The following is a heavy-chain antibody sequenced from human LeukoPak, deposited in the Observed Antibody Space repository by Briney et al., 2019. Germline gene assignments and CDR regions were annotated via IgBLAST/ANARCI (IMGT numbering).Heavy chain of an antibody. J-gene: IGHJ4*02. V-gene: IGHV4-39*07. CDR2: VHYTGST. Sequence: SETLSLTCLVSGGSVRASSYYWGWIRQPPGKGLECIGSVHYTGSTHYNPYLKSRVIISIDTSNNQFSLKLSSVTAADTAMYYCGKVGGESALYYFDYWGQGTLVTVSS. CDR1: GGSVRASSYY. CDR3: GKVGGESALYYFDY. D-gene: IGHD3-16*01.